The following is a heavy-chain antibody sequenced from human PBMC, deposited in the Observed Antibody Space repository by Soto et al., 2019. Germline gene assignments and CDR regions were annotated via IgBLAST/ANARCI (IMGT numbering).Heavy chain of an antibody. CDR1: GGSFSGYY. J-gene: IGHJ6*02. V-gene: IGHV4-34*01. CDR3: ARDSYYYYYGMDV. Sequence: SETLSLTCAVYGGSFSGYYWSWIRQPPGKGLEWIGEINHSGSTNYNPSLKSRVTISVETSKNQFSLKLSSLTAADTAVYYCARDSYYYYYGMDVWGQGTTVTSP. CDR2: INHSGST.